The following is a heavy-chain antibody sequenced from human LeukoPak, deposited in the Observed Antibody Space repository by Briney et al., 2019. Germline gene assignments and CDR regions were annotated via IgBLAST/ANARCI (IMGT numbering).Heavy chain of an antibody. D-gene: IGHD3-22*01. Sequence: PGGSLRLSCAASGFTFSNYWMHWVRQAPGKGLEWVSRISSDGIITTYAGSVKGRFTISRDNAKNTLYLQMNSLRAEDTAVYYCARDYYDSRGYYSAAFDYWGQGTLVTVSS. CDR2: ISSDGIIT. CDR1: GFTFSNYW. V-gene: IGHV3-74*03. J-gene: IGHJ4*02. CDR3: ARDYYDSRGYYSAAFDY.